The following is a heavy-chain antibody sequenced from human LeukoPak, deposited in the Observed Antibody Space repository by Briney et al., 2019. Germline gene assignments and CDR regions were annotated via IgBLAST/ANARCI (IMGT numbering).Heavy chain of an antibody. V-gene: IGHV4-59*08. CDR3: ARHPLWDDYGSGSAPV. D-gene: IGHD3-10*01. Sequence: SETLSLTCTVSGGSISAYYWSWIRQPPGKGLEWIGYIYYSGSTNYNPSLKSRVTISVDTSKNQFSLKLSSVTAADTAVYYCARHPLWDDYGSGSAPVWGQGTLVTVSS. CDR2: IYYSGST. J-gene: IGHJ4*02. CDR1: GGSISAYY.